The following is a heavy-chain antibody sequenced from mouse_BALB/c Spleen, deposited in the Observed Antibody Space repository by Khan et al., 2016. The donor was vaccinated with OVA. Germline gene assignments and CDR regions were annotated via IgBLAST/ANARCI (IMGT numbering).Heavy chain of an antibody. CDR1: GFSLTSYG. CDR2: IWGDGSK. D-gene: IGHD1-2*01. V-gene: IGHV2-3*01. CDR3: AKWGTANYYAMDY. Sequence: QVQLKESGPGLVAPSQSLSITCTVSGFSLTSYGVNWVRQPPGKGLEWLGVIWGDGSKNDHSIFMSRLTISKDNTTSQVYLKLSSLQTDDKTTDYCAKWGTANYYAMDYWGQGTSVTVSS. J-gene: IGHJ4*01.